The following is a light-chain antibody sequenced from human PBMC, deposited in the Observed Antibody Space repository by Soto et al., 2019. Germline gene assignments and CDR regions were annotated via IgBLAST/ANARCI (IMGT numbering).Light chain of an antibody. CDR1: QSIGYY. J-gene: IGKJ1*01. CDR2: DAS. V-gene: IGKV3-11*01. Sequence: EIVLTQSPATLSLSPWERATLSCRASQSIGYYLAWYQEKPGQAPRLLIYDASIRAPGIPARFSGSWSGTDFTLSINGLEPEDSAVYYCQQRGNWPPTWTFGQGTKWIS. CDR3: QQRGNWPPTWT.